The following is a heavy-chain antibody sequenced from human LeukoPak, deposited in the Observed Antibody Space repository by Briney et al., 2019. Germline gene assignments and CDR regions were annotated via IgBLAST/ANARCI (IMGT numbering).Heavy chain of an antibody. CDR1: GFTFSDYY. D-gene: IGHD3-22*01. V-gene: IGHV3-11*05. CDR2: ISSSSSYT. J-gene: IGHJ4*02. Sequence: GGSLRLSCAASGFTFSDYYMSWIRQAPGKGLEWVSYISSSSSYTNYADSVKGRFTISRDNAKTSLYLQMNSLRAEDTAVYYCARVFEDSSGVDYWGQGTLVTVSS. CDR3: ARVFEDSSGVDY.